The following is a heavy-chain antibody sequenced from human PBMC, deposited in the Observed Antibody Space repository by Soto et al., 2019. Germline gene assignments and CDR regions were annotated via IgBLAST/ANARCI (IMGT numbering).Heavy chain of an antibody. V-gene: IGHV3-73*01. Sequence: PGGSLRLSCAASGFTFSGSAMHWVRQASGKGLEWVGRIRSKANSYATAYAASVKGRFTISRDDSKNTAYLQMNSLKTEDTAVYYCTRHYDILTGFSPTHAISMDVWGQGTTVTVSS. CDR2: IRSKANSYAT. D-gene: IGHD3-9*01. CDR1: GFTFSGSA. J-gene: IGHJ6*02. CDR3: TRHYDILTGFSPTHAISMDV.